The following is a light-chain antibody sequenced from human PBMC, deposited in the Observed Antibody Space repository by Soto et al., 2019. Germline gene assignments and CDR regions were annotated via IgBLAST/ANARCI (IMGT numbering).Light chain of an antibody. J-gene: IGKJ1*01. V-gene: IGKV1-5*03. CDR2: KAS. Sequence: DIQMTQSPSTLSGSVGDRVIITCRASQTISSWLAWYQQKPGKAPKLLIYKASTLKSGVPSRFSGSGSGTEFTLTISSLEPEDFAVYYCQQRSNWHWTFGQGTKVDI. CDR3: QQRSNWHWT. CDR1: QTISSW.